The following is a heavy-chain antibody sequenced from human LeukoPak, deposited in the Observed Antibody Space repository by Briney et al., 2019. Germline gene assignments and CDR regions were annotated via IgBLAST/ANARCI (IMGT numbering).Heavy chain of an antibody. D-gene: IGHD2-15*01. J-gene: IGHJ4*02. V-gene: IGHV1-18*01. CDR1: GYIFSKFG. Sequence: ASVKVSCKASGYIFSKFGISWVRQAPGQGLEWMGWISTENGDTNYAQKFQSRVTMTTDTSTNTAYLELRSLKNEDTAVYYCAKLYRTVVRFESTLDSWGQGTPVTVSS. CDR2: ISTENGDT. CDR3: AKLYRTVVRFESTLDS.